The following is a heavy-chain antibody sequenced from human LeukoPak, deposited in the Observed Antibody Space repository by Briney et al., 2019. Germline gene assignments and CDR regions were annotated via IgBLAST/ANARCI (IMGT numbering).Heavy chain of an antibody. CDR1: GFTFSSYA. Sequence: GGSLRLSCAASGFTFSSYAMSWVRQAPGKGLEWVSAISGSGGSTYYADSVKGRFTISRDNAKNSLYLQMNSLRAEDTALYYCARDGDTVLTRGYYYYMDVWGKGTTVTVSS. J-gene: IGHJ6*03. V-gene: IGHV3-23*01. D-gene: IGHD4-23*01. CDR3: ARDGDTVLTRGYYYYMDV. CDR2: ISGSGGST.